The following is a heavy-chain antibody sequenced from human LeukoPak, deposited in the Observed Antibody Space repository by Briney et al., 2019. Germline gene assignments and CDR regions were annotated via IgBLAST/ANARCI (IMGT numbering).Heavy chain of an antibody. D-gene: IGHD4-17*01. V-gene: IGHV3-7*01. CDR3: ARGWRDYGDYTLFDY. CDR1: GFTFSSYW. Sequence: GGSLRLSCAASGFTFSSYWMSWVRQAPGKGLEWVANIKQDGSEKYYVDSVKGRFTISRDNAKNSLYLQMNSLRAEDTAVYYCARGWRDYGDYTLFDYWGQGTLVTVSS. CDR2: IKQDGSEK. J-gene: IGHJ4*02.